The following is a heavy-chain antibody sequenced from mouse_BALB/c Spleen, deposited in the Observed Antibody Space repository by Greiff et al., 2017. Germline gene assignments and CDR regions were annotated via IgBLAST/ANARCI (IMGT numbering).Heavy chain of an antibody. V-gene: IGHV5-6-4*01. CDR1: GFTFSSYT. CDR2: ISSGGSYT. J-gene: IGHJ2*01. CDR3: TRDAGSWDYFDY. Sequence: DVMLVESGGGLVKPGGSLKLSCAASGFTFSSYTMSWVRQTPEKRLEWVATISSGGSYTYYPDSVKGRFTISRDNAKNTLYLQMSSLKSEDTAMYYCTRDAGSWDYFDYWGQGTTLTVSS. D-gene: IGHD4-1*01.